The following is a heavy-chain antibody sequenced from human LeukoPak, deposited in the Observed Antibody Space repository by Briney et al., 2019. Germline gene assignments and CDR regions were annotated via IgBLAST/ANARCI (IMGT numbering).Heavy chain of an antibody. CDR1: GYTFTGYY. CDR2: INPNSGGT. CDR3: ARSFGSSGPARDYGMDV. D-gene: IGHD6-19*01. Sequence: ASVKVSCKASGYTFTGYYMRWVRQAPGQGLEWMGWINPNSGGTNYAQKFQGRVTMTRDTSISTAYMELSRLRSDDTAVYYCARSFGSSGPARDYGMDVWGQGTTVTVPS. V-gene: IGHV1-2*02. J-gene: IGHJ6*02.